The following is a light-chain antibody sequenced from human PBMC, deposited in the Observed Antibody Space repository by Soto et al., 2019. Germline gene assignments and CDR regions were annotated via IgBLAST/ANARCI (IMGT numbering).Light chain of an antibody. Sequence: QSVLTQPPSVSAAPGQKVTISCSGSSSNIGNGDVSWYQQLPGTAPQPLIYENNKRPSGIPDRFSGSKSGTSATLGITGLQTGDEADYYCATWDSTLRAAVFGGGTKLTVL. CDR1: SSNIGNGD. CDR2: ENN. CDR3: ATWDSTLRAAV. J-gene: IGLJ3*02. V-gene: IGLV1-51*02.